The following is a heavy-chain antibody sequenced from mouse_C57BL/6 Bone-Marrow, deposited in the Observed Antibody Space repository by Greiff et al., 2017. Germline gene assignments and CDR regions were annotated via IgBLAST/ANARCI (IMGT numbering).Heavy chain of an antibody. V-gene: IGHV1-39*01. J-gene: IGHJ4*01. Sequence: EVQLQQSGPELVKPGASVKISCKASGYSFTDYNMNWVKQSNGKSLEWIGVINPNSGTTSYNQTFKGKATLTVDPSYSKAYMQPNILTSDYSAVDYCARYYSNNYDARDYWGQGTSVTVSS. D-gene: IGHD2-5*01. CDR3: ARYYSNNYDARDY. CDR2: INPNSGTT. CDR1: GYSFTDYN.